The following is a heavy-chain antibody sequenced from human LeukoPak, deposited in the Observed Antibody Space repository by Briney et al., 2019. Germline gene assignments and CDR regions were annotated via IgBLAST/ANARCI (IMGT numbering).Heavy chain of an antibody. J-gene: IGHJ4*02. V-gene: IGHV3-53*01. D-gene: IGHD3-3*01. CDR2: IYSGGST. CDR3: ASGGVYDFWSGYFGPDY. Sequence: PGGSLRLSCAASGFTVSSNYMSWVRQAPGKGLEWVSVIYSGGSTYYADSVKGRFTISRDNSKNTLYLQMNSLRAEDTAVYYCASGGVYDFWSGYFGPDYWGQGTLVIVSS. CDR1: GFTVSSNY.